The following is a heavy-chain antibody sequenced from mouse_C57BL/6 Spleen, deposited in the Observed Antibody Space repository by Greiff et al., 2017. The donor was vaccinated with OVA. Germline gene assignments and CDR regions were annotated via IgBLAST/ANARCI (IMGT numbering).Heavy chain of an antibody. CDR1: GYTFTDYY. J-gene: IGHJ4*01. CDR3: ARSDYGGAMDY. D-gene: IGHD1-1*01. CDR2: IYPGSGNT. V-gene: IGHV1-76*01. Sequence: QVQLQQSGAELVRPGASVKLSCKASGYTFTDYYINWVKQRPRQGLEWIARIYPGSGNTYYNEKFKGKATLTAEKSSSTAYMQLSSLTSEDSAVYFCARSDYGGAMDYWGQGTSVTVSS.